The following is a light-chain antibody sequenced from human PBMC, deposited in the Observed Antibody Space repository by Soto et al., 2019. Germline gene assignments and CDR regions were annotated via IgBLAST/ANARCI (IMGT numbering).Light chain of an antibody. CDR3: CSYAGSYTLV. Sequence: QSALTQPRSVSGSPGQSVTISCPGTSSDVGGYNYVSWYQQHPGKAPTLMIYDVNKRPSGVPDRFSGSKSGNTASLTISGLQAEDEADYSCCSYAGSYTLVFGTGTKV. CDR1: SSDVGGYNY. V-gene: IGLV2-11*01. CDR2: DVN. J-gene: IGLJ1*01.